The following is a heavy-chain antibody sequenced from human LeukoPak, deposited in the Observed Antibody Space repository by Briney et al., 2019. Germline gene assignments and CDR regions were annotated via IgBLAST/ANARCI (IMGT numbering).Heavy chain of an antibody. Sequence: GGSLRLSCAASEFTFSTYSMNWVRQAPGKGLEWVSYISGGSATIFYADSVKGRFTVSRDNAKNSLYLQMNSLRAEDTAVYYCAREFLTQGSFFDFWGQGALVTVSS. J-gene: IGHJ4*02. CDR3: AREFLTQGSFFDF. CDR1: EFTFSTYS. V-gene: IGHV3-48*04. D-gene: IGHD2/OR15-2a*01. CDR2: ISGGSATI.